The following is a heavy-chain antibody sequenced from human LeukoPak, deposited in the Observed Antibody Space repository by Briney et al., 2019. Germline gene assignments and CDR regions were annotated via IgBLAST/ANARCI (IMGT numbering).Heavy chain of an antibody. CDR1: DGSFSGYY. V-gene: IGHV4-34*01. J-gene: IGHJ4*02. CDR2: INHSGST. D-gene: IGHD6-19*01. Sequence: SETLSLTCAVYDGSFSGYYWSWIRQPPGKGLEWIGEINHSGSTNYNPSLKSRVTISLDTSKSQFSLKVRYVTAADTAVYYCARVQWLASEYYFDYWGQGTLVTVSS. CDR3: ARVQWLASEYYFDY.